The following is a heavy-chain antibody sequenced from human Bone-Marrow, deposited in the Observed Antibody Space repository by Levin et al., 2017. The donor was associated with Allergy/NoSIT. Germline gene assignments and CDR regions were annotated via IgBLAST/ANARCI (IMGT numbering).Heavy chain of an antibody. CDR3: GKAGLYPAGPMSDH. Sequence: SCATSGFTLDDYAMHWVRQAPGKGLEWVSGISWNSGSIGYADSVKGRFTISRDNAGNSLYLVMNSLRAEDTALYYCGKAGLYPAGPMSDHWGQGTLVTVSS. D-gene: IGHD2/OR15-2a*01. J-gene: IGHJ4*02. CDR1: GFTLDDYA. V-gene: IGHV3-9*01. CDR2: ISWNSGSI.